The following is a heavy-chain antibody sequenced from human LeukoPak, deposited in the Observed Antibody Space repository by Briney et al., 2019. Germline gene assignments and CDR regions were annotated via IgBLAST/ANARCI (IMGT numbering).Heavy chain of an antibody. Sequence: PGGSLRLSCAASVLTFSSYWMSWVRQAPGKGLEWVANIKQDGSEKYYVDSVKGRFTISRDNAKNSLYLQMNSLRAEDTAVYYCESIYYDGSRSFRYMGVWGKGTTVTVSS. CDR1: VLTFSSYW. CDR2: IKQDGSEK. J-gene: IGHJ6*03. CDR3: ESIYYDGSRSFRYMGV. V-gene: IGHV3-7*01. D-gene: IGHD3-10*01.